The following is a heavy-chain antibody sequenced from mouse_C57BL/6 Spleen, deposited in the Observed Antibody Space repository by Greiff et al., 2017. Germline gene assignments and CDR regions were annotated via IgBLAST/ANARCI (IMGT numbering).Heavy chain of an antibody. CDR2: IYPSDSET. V-gene: IGHV1-61*01. CDR1: GYTFTSYW. Sequence: QVQLQQPGAELVRPGSSVKLSCKASGYTFTSYWMDWVKQRPGQGLEWIGNIYPSDSETHYNQKFKDKATLTVDKSSSTAYMQLSSLTSEDSAVYYCARGDDGNWYFDVWGTGTTVTVSS. D-gene: IGHD2-1*01. CDR3: ARGDDGNWYFDV. J-gene: IGHJ1*03.